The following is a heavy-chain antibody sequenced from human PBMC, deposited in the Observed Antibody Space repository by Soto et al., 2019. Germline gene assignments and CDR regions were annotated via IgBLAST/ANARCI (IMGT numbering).Heavy chain of an antibody. CDR2: VYYTGIT. CDR3: ASVAWDIPAGGVDA. D-gene: IGHD1-26*01. J-gene: IGHJ3*01. CDR1: GASTSSSSYY. V-gene: IGHV4-39*01. Sequence: QLQLQESGPGLLKPSETLSLTCYVSGASTSSSSYYWGWIRQPPGEGLELIARVYYTGITLYTPSPQSRVTISVETPKNPVSLKLASVTAAETAFYYCASVAWDIPAGGVDAWGKGTMVVVSS.